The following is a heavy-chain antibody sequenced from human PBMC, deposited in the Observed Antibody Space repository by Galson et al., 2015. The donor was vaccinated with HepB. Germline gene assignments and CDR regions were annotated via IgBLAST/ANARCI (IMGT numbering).Heavy chain of an antibody. CDR2: IIPIFGTR. V-gene: IGHV1-69*13. CDR1: GGTFSTFA. Sequence: SVKVSCKASGGTFSTFAISWVRQAPGQGLEWVGGIIPIFGTRSYAREFQDRVTITADESTNTAYMEMSSLRSDDTAVYYCARGAWFCSTGSCYKTGYDYYYMDVWGMGTTVTVAS. J-gene: IGHJ6*03. CDR3: ARGAWFCSTGSCYKTGYDYYYMDV. D-gene: IGHD2-15*01.